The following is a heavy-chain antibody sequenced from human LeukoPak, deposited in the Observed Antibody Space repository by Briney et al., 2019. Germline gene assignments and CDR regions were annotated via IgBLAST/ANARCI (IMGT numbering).Heavy chain of an antibody. CDR3: VRGQIGVSVIVH. CDR2: IKGDGSET. J-gene: IGHJ5*02. D-gene: IGHD3-22*01. CDR1: GFTFSDYW. Sequence: GGSLRLSCAASGFTFSDYWMHWVRHVPGKGRVWVSRIKGDGSETNYADSVKGRFTISRDNAKNTLFLQMNSLRVEDTAVYYCVRGQIGVSVIVHWGQGTLVTVSS. V-gene: IGHV3-74*01.